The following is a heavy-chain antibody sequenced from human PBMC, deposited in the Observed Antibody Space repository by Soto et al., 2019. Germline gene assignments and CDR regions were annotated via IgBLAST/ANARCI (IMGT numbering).Heavy chain of an antibody. CDR2: IYYDGSV. Sequence: SETLSLTCTVSGGAIRNSIYYWGWIRQPPGKGLEWIGTIYYDGSVAYSPSLKSRVTLSVDTSRNHFSVKINSVTAADTAVYFCAGHRIAVAGPLDYWGQGTLVTVSS. CDR1: GGAIRNSIYY. J-gene: IGHJ4*02. V-gene: IGHV4-39*01. D-gene: IGHD6-19*01. CDR3: AGHRIAVAGPLDY.